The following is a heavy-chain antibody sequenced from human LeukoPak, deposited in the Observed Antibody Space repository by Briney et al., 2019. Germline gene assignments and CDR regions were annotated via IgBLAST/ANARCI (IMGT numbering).Heavy chain of an antibody. D-gene: IGHD4-17*01. Sequence: GGSLRLSCAASGFTFSSYWMSWVRQAPGKGLGGVANIKQDGSEKYYVDSVKGRFTISRDNAKNSLSLQMNSLRAEDTALYYCARDAYGRRDYWGQGTLVTVSS. CDR3: ARDAYGRRDY. CDR1: GFTFSSYW. CDR2: IKQDGSEK. V-gene: IGHV3-7*01. J-gene: IGHJ4*02.